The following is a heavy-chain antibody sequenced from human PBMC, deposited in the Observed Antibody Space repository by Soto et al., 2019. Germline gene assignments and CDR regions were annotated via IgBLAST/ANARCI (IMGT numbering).Heavy chain of an antibody. D-gene: IGHD1-1*01. CDR3: AHRSTTGTPDAFDI. CDR2: IYWDDDK. Sequence: QITLKESGPTLVKPTQTLTLTCTFSGFSLSTSGVGVGWIRQPPGKALEWLALIYWDDDKRYSPSLKSRLTITKDPSKNQVVLTMTNMDPVDTATYYCAHRSTTGTPDAFDIWGQGTMVTVSS. CDR1: GFSLSTSGVG. V-gene: IGHV2-5*02. J-gene: IGHJ3*02.